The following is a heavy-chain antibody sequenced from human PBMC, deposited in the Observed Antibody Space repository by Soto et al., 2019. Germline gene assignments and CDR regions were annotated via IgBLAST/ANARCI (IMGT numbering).Heavy chain of an antibody. J-gene: IGHJ6*04. CDR2: ISGSGGLT. CDR1: GFIFRNYA. V-gene: IGHV3-23*01. CDR3: AKLRGSTYYYRMDV. Sequence: EVHLLESGGGLVQPGGSLRLSCAASGFIFRNYAVSWVRQAPGKGLEWVSGISGSGGLTYYADSVKGRFTISRDNSRDTLYLQMNSLRAEDTAVYYCAKLRGSTYYYRMDVWGKGTTVTVSS. D-gene: IGHD3-16*01.